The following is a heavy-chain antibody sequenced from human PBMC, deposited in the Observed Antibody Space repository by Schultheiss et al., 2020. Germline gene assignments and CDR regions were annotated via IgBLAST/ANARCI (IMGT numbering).Heavy chain of an antibody. CDR3: ARDLPQQPFDY. D-gene: IGHD6-13*01. CDR2: ISSGGVTI. V-gene: IGHV3-48*03. J-gene: IGHJ4*02. Sequence: GGSLRLSCAASGFTFSNYEMNWVRQAPGKGLEWVSYISSGGVTIYYADSVKGRFTISRDNAKNSLHLQMNSLRAEDTAIYYCARDLPQQPFDYWGQGTLVTVSS. CDR1: GFTFSNYE.